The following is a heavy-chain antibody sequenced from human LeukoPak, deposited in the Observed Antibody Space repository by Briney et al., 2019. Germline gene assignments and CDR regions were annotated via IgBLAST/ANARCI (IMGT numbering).Heavy chain of an antibody. CDR3: AKGHGLSGLRRYYFDY. CDR1: GFTFSSYG. D-gene: IGHD3-10*01. Sequence: PGRSLRLSCAVSGFTFSSYGMHWVRQAPGKGLEWEAVISYDGDNQYYADSVKGRFTISRDNSKNTLYLQMNSLRVEDTAVYYCAKGHGLSGLRRYYFDYWGQGTLVTVSS. CDR2: ISYDGDNQ. V-gene: IGHV3-30*18. J-gene: IGHJ4*02.